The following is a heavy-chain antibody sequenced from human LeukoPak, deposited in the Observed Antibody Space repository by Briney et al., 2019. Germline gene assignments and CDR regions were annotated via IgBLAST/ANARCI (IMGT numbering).Heavy chain of an antibody. D-gene: IGHD3-10*01. V-gene: IGHV4-59*01. CDR3: AREGGARGGPRRPRLAFDI. CDR1: GDSIRSYY. Sequence: SETLSLTCIVSGDSIRSYYWNWIRQAPGKALEWIGHIHNNGDSAYSFSLKSRVTIPMDTSKNQFSLKLSSVTAADTAVYYCAREGGARGGPRRPRLAFDIWGQGTMVTVSS. J-gene: IGHJ3*02. CDR2: IHNNGDS.